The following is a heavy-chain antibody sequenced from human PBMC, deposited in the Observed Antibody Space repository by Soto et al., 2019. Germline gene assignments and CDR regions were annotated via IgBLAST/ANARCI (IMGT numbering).Heavy chain of an antibody. CDR2: IYSSGRT. J-gene: IGHJ2*01. Sequence: QVHLQESGPGVVKASETLSLTCSLSGGSTSGKYWSWIRQSAGKGLEWIGRIYSSGRTHYNPSLGSRVSMSVAQNSFSLRLTSVTAADTAIYYCARDFDVNTALDYWYFDLWGRGTQVSGSS. D-gene: IGHD3-9*01. CDR1: GGSTSGKY. V-gene: IGHV4-4*07. CDR3: ARDFDVNTALDYWYFDL.